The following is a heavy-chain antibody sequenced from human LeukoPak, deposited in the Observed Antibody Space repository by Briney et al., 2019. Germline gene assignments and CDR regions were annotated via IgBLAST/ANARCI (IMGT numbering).Heavy chain of an antibody. CDR2: ISYDGSNK. D-gene: IGHD2-2*03. J-gene: IGHJ4*02. CDR1: GFIFSSYA. CDR3: ARGFMDIVVVPADY. Sequence: GGSLRLSCAASGFIFSSYAMHWVRQAPGKGLEWVAVISYDGSNKYYADSVKGRFTISRDNSKNTLYLQMNSLRAEDTAVYYCARGFMDIVVVPADYWGQGTLVTVSS. V-gene: IGHV3-30-3*01.